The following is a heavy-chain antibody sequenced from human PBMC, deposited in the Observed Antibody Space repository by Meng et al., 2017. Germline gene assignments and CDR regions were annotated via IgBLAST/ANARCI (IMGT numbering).Heavy chain of an antibody. Sequence: VLRVELGGGVVPSWMSLSPSCAASWFTFSCYAIHWVRQAPGKGLEWVAVISYDGSNKYYADSVKGRFTISRDNSKNTLYLQMNSLRAEDTAVYYCARVGMADPPDWGQGTLVTVSS. CDR3: ARVGMADPPD. V-gene: IGHV3-30*01. J-gene: IGHJ4*02. CDR2: ISYDGSNK. CDR1: WFTFSCYA. D-gene: IGHD5-24*01.